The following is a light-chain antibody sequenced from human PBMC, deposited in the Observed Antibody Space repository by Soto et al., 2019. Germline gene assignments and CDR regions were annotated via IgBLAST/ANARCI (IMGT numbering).Light chain of an antibody. J-gene: IGLJ1*01. CDR2: EVT. CDR3: SSYAGSIYV. V-gene: IGLV2-8*01. Sequence: QSVLTQPPSASGSPGQSITISCTGTNSDIGGYNFVSWYQHHPGKAPKLIIYEVTKRPSGVPDRFSGSKSGNTASLTVSGLHTEDEADYYCSSYAGSIYVFGTGTKLTVL. CDR1: NSDIGGYNF.